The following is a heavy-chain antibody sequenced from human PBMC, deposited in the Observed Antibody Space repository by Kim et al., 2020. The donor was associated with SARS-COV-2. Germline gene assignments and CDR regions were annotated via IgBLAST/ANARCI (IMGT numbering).Heavy chain of an antibody. J-gene: IGHJ6*02. CDR2: IYHSGST. CDR3: ARGEVDSSGYHTPHPNGMDV. Sequence: SETLSLTCAVSGGSISSGGYSWSWIRQPPGKGLEWIGYIYHSGSTYYNPSLKSRVTISVDRSKNQFSLKLSSVTAADTALYYCARGEVDSSGYHTPHPNGMDVWGQGTTVTVSS. V-gene: IGHV4-30-2*01. D-gene: IGHD3-22*01. CDR1: GGSISSGGYS.